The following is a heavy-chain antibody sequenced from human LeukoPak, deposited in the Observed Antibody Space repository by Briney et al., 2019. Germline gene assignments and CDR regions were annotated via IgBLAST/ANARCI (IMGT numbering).Heavy chain of an antibody. D-gene: IGHD3-22*01. Sequence: KPSETLSLTCAVYGGSFSGYYWSWIRQPPGKGLEWIGEINHSGSTNYNPSLKSRVTTSVDTSKNQFSLKLSSVTAADTAVYYCARGKVVVGTLAAFDIWGQGTMVTVSS. CDR2: INHSGST. J-gene: IGHJ3*02. CDR1: GGSFSGYY. V-gene: IGHV4-34*01. CDR3: ARGKVVVGTLAAFDI.